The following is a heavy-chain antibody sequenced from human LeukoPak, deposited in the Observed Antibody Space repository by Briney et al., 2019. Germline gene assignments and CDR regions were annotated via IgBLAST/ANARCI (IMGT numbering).Heavy chain of an antibody. CDR3: AREWVEMTTIGSWFDP. CDR2: ISNDGSNR. J-gene: IGHJ5*02. V-gene: IGHV3-30-3*01. CDR1: GFTFSTHA. Sequence: GRSLRLSCAATGFTFSTHAMHWVRQAPGRGLEWVAVISNDGSNRKYADSVKGRFTISRDNSKNTLYPQMNSLRAEDTAVYYCAREWVEMTTIGSWFDPWGQGTLVTVSS. D-gene: IGHD5-24*01.